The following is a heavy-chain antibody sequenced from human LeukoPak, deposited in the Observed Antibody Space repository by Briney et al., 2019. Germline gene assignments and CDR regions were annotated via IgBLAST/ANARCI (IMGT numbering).Heavy chain of an antibody. J-gene: IGHJ4*02. Sequence: GAAVKVSCKASGYTFTSYGISWVRQAPGQGLGWMGWISAYNGNTNYAQKLQGRVTMTTHTSTSTAYMELRSLRSDDTAVYYCAKENLDGDFDYWGQGTLVTVSS. CDR3: AKENLDGDFDY. V-gene: IGHV1-18*01. CDR2: ISAYNGNT. D-gene: IGHD5-24*01. CDR1: GYTFTSYG.